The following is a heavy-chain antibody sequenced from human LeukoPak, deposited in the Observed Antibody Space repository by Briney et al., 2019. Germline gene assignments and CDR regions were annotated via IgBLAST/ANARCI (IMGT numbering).Heavy chain of an antibody. Sequence: GASVKVSCKASGYTFTSYDINWVRQATGQGLEWMGWMNPNSGNTGYAQKFQGRVTMTRNTSISTAYMELSSLRSEDTAVYYCARVLGVQAVISDFWSGYWNHLYYYGMDVWGQGTTVTVSS. J-gene: IGHJ6*02. V-gene: IGHV1-8*01. D-gene: IGHD3-3*01. CDR3: ARVLGVQAVISDFWSGYWNHLYYYGMDV. CDR1: GYTFTSYD. CDR2: MNPNSGNT.